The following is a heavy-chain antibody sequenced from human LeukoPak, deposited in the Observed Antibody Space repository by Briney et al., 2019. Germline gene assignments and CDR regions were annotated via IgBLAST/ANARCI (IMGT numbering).Heavy chain of an antibody. CDR2: ISGSGGST. J-gene: IGHJ4*02. D-gene: IGHD3-9*01. CDR3: ARGNYDILTGQDYYFDY. CDR1: GFTFSSYA. Sequence: GGSLRLSCAASGFTFSSYAMSWVRQAPGKGLEWVSAISGSGGSTYYADSVKGRFTISRDNAKNSLYLQMNSLRAEDTAVYYCARGNYDILTGQDYYFDYWGQGTLVTVSS. V-gene: IGHV3-23*01.